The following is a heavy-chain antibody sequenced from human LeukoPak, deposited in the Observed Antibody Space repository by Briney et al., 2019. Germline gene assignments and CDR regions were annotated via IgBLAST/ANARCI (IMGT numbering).Heavy chain of an antibody. V-gene: IGHV3-30*19. CDR3: ARDSDFWTDRSLPGVLDS. Sequence: PGRSLRLSCAASGFTFSSYGMHWVRQAPGKGLEWLGRISYGGRSKFYLDSVKGRITISRDNSRNTLFLQLHSLRLEDRGVYFCARDSDFWTDRSLPGVLDSWGQGALVTVSS. CDR2: ISYGGRSK. D-gene: IGHD3/OR15-3a*01. J-gene: IGHJ5*02. CDR1: GFTFSSYG.